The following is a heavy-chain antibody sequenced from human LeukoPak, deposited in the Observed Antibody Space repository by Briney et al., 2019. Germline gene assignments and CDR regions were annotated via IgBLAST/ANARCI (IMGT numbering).Heavy chain of an antibody. CDR3: TITFGGVIVLDAFDI. Sequence: ASVKVSCKASGGTFSSYAISWVRQAPGQGLEWMGWMNPNSGNTGYAQKFQGRVTMTRNTSISTAYMELSSLRSEDTAVYYCTITFGGVIVLDAFDIWGQGTMVTVSS. J-gene: IGHJ3*02. CDR1: GGTFSSYA. D-gene: IGHD3-16*02. V-gene: IGHV1-8*02. CDR2: MNPNSGNT.